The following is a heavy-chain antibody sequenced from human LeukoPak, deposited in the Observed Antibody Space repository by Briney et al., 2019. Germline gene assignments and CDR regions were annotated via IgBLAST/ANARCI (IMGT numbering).Heavy chain of an antibody. CDR3: ARHRAYSSSSPFDY. Sequence: PSETLSLTCSVSGGSISSLYWSWIRQPPGKGLEWIGYIYYTGGTNYNPSLRGRVTMFVDMSKNQFSLRLSSVTAADTAVYYCARHRAYSSSSPFDYWGQGTLVTVSS. D-gene: IGHD6-6*01. CDR1: GGSISSLY. V-gene: IGHV4-59*08. J-gene: IGHJ4*02. CDR2: IYYTGGT.